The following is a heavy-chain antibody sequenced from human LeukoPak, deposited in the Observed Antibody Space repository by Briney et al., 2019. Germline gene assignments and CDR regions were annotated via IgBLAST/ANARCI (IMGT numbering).Heavy chain of an antibody. D-gene: IGHD4-17*01. CDR2: IKQDGSQ. V-gene: IGHV3-7*01. J-gene: IGHJ4*02. CDR3: ARGPDFGDRLDYFDY. Sequence: GGCLRLSCAASGFTFSRHWVGWVRQAPGKGLEWVASIKQDGSQYYVDSVKGRFFISRGNAKNSVSLQMNSLRGEDTAVYYCARGPDFGDRLDYFDYWGQGTLVTVS. CDR1: GFTFSRHW.